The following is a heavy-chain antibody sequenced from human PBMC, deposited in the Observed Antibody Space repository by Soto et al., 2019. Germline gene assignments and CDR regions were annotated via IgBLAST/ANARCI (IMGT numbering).Heavy chain of an antibody. CDR2: MNPNSGNT. CDR1: GYTFTSYD. V-gene: IGHV1-8*01. J-gene: IGHJ4*02. CDR3: ARGSIAATPLAFDY. D-gene: IGHD2-15*01. Sequence: QVQLVESGAEVKKPGASVKVSCKASGYTFTSYDINWVRQATGQVLEWMGWMNPNSGNTGYAQKFQGRVTMTRNTSISTAYMELSSLRSEDTAVYYRARGSIAATPLAFDYWGQGTLVTVS.